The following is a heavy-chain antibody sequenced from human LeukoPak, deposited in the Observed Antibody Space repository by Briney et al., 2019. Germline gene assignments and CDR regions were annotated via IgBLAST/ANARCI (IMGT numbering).Heavy chain of an antibody. J-gene: IGHJ6*02. CDR3: ARDGLTPHYGMDV. CDR1: GFTFSDYY. CDR2: ISSSSSYI. V-gene: IGHV3-11*06. Sequence: GGSLRLSCAASGFTFSDYYMSWIRQAPGKGLEWVSYISSSSSYIYYADSVKGRFTISRDNAKNSLYLQMNSLRAEDTAVYYCARDGLTPHYGMDVWGQGTTVTVSS. D-gene: IGHD3/OR15-3a*01.